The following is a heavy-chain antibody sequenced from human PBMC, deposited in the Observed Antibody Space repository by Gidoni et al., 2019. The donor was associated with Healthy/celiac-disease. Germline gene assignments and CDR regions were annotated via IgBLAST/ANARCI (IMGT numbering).Heavy chain of an antibody. CDR3: ARWRNDILTGPYYYYMDV. CDR1: GFTFSSYS. CDR2: ISSSSSYI. V-gene: IGHV3-21*01. D-gene: IGHD3-9*01. J-gene: IGHJ6*03. Sequence: EVQLVESGGGLVKPGGSLRLSCAASGFTFSSYSMNWVRQAPGKGLEWVSSISSSSSYIYYADSVKGRFTISRDNAKNSLYLQMNSLRAEDTAVYYCARWRNDILTGPYYYYMDVWGKGTTVTVSS.